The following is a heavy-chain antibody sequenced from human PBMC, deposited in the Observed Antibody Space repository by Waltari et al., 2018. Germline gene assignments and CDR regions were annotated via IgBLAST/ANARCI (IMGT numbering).Heavy chain of an antibody. Sequence: QVQLVQSGAEVKKPGSSVKVSCKASGGTFSSYAISWVRQAPGQGLEWMGGIIPIFGTANYAQKFQGRVTITADESTSTAYMELSSLRSEDTAVYYWARVWSGYYKSYYFDYWGQGTLVTVSS. D-gene: IGHD3-3*01. CDR3: ARVWSGYYKSYYFDY. CDR1: GGTFSSYA. V-gene: IGHV1-69*13. J-gene: IGHJ4*02. CDR2: IIPIFGTA.